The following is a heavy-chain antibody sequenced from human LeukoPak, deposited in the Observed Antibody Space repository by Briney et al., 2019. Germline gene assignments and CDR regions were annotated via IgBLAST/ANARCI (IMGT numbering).Heavy chain of an antibody. J-gene: IGHJ4*02. CDR1: GFTFSSYG. V-gene: IGHV3-33*01. D-gene: IGHD2-2*01. CDR2: IWYDGSNK. CDR3: ARDMGVVPAANGFDY. Sequence: GGSLRLSCAASGFTFSSYGMHWVRQAPGKGLEWVAAIWYDGSNKYYADSVKGRFTISRDNSKNTLYLQMNSLRAEDTAVYYCARDMGVVPAANGFDYWGQGTLVTVSS.